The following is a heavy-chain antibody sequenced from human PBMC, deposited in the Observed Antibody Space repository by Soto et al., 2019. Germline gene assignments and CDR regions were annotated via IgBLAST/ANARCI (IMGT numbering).Heavy chain of an antibody. CDR1: GGSIRSGGYY. CDR2: IYYSGST. D-gene: IGHD2-21*02. CDR3: ARDRDCGGDCYSYYYYGMDV. V-gene: IGHV4-31*03. Sequence: SETLSLTCTFSGGSIRSGGYYWSWIRQHPGKGLEWIGYIYYSGSTYYNPSLKSRVTISVDTSKNQFSLKLSSVTAADTAVYYCARDRDCGGDCYSYYYYGMDVWGQGTTVTVSS. J-gene: IGHJ6*02.